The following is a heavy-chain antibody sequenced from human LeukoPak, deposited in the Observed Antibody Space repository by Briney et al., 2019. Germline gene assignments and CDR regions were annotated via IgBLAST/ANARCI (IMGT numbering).Heavy chain of an antibody. CDR2: INTNTGNP. Sequence: ASVKVSCKASGYTFTSYAMNWVRQAPGQGLEWMGWINTNTGNPTYAQGFTGRFVFSLDTSASTAYLQISSLKAEDTAVYYCARIYCSGGSCYNYYYGMDVWGQGTTVTVSS. D-gene: IGHD2-15*01. J-gene: IGHJ6*02. CDR1: GYTFTSYA. CDR3: ARIYCSGGSCYNYYYGMDV. V-gene: IGHV7-4-1*02.